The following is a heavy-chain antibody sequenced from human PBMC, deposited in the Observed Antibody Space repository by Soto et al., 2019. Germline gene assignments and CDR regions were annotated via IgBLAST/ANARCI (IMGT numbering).Heavy chain of an antibody. Sequence: QVQLVQSGAEVKKPGASVKVSCKASGYTFTSYDINWVRQATGQGLEWMGWMNPNSGNTGYAQKFQGRVTMTRKTSISTAYMELSSLRSEDTAGYYCATRRSGDDWAYLNWGQGPLVTVSS. V-gene: IGHV1-8*01. J-gene: IGHJ4*02. CDR3: ATRRSGDDWAYLN. CDR2: MNPNSGNT. D-gene: IGHD5-12*01. CDR1: GYTFTSYD.